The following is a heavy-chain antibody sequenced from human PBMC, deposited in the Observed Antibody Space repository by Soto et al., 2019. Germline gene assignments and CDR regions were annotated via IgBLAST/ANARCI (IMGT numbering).Heavy chain of an antibody. Sequence: QVQLVESGGGVVQPGRSLRLSCAASGFTFSSYCMHWVRQAPGKGLEWVAVISYDGSNKYYADCVKGRFTISRDNSKNTLYLQMNSLRAEDTAVYYCANHMITFGGVIVDYDDFDIWGKGTMVTVSS. CDR2: ISYDGSNK. V-gene: IGHV3-30*18. D-gene: IGHD3-16*02. J-gene: IGHJ3*02. CDR3: ANHMITFGGVIVDYDDFDI. CDR1: GFTFSSYC.